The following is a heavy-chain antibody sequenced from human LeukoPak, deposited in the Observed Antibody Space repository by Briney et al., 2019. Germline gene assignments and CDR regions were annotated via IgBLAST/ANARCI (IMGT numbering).Heavy chain of an antibody. Sequence: GGSLRLSCAASGFTFSNYWMSWVRQAPGKGLEWVANIKKDGSEKYYMDSVKGRFTISRDNAKNSLYLQMNSLRAEDTAVYYCASGGGRINEFWGQGTLVTVSS. J-gene: IGHJ4*02. CDR3: ASGGGRINEF. CDR2: IKKDGSEK. D-gene: IGHD2-15*01. CDR1: GFTFSNYW. V-gene: IGHV3-7*01.